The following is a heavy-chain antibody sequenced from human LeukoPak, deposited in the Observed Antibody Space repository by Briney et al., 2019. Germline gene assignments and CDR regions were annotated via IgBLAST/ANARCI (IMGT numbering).Heavy chain of an antibody. CDR1: GFTFSSYW. J-gene: IGHJ6*04. CDR2: INSDGSST. Sequence: GGSLRLSCAASGFTFSSYWMHWVRQAPGKGLVWVSRINSDGSSTSYADSVKGRFTISRDNAKNTLYLQMNSLRVEDTAVYYCARDRQDNGNPLYFYGMDVWGKGTTVTVSS. V-gene: IGHV3-74*01. CDR3: ARDRQDNGNPLYFYGMDV. D-gene: IGHD1-1*01.